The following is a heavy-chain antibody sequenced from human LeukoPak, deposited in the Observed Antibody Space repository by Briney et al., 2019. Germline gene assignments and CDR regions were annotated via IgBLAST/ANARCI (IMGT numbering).Heavy chain of an antibody. D-gene: IGHD3-10*01. CDR3: AKGGSYYYYYYMDV. J-gene: IGHJ6*03. CDR2: ISSSSSYI. Sequence: GGSLRLSCAASGFTLSTYSMNWVRQAPGKGLEWVSSISSSSSYIYYADSVKGRFTISRDNAKNSLYLQMNSLRAEDTALYYCAKGGSYYYYYYMDVWGKGTTVTISS. CDR1: GFTLSTYS. V-gene: IGHV3-21*04.